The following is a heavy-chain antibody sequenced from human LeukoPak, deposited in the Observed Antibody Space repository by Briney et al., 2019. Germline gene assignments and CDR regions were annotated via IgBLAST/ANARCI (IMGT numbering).Heavy chain of an antibody. V-gene: IGHV4-30-2*01. CDR2: IYHSGST. CDR1: GGSISSGGYS. D-gene: IGHD3-3*01. Sequence: SETLSLTCAVSGGSISSGGYSWSWIRQPPGKGLEWIGYIYHSGSTYYNPSLKSRVTISVDRSKNQFSLKLSSVTAADTAVYYCARQSGNDFWSGYWDNWFDPWGQGTLVTVSS. CDR3: ARQSGNDFWSGYWDNWFDP. J-gene: IGHJ5*02.